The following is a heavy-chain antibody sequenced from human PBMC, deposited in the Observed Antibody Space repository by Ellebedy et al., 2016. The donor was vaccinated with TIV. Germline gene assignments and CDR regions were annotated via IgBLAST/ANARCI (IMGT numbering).Heavy chain of an antibody. Sequence: SGPTLVKPTQTLTLTCTFSGFSLSTSGVGVGWIRQPPGKALEWLALIYWNDDKRYSPSLKSRLTISKDTSKSQVVLTMTNMDPVDTATYYCARTEGAWFGYDYWGQGTLVTVSS. CDR2: IYWNDDK. J-gene: IGHJ4*02. CDR3: ARTEGAWFGYDY. CDR1: GFSLSTSGVG. D-gene: IGHD3-10*01. V-gene: IGHV2-5*01.